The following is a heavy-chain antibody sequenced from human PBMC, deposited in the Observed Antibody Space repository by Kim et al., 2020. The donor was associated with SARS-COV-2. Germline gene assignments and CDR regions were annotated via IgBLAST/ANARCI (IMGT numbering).Heavy chain of an antibody. CDR3: AKVRARLLGSYYYGMDV. Sequence: SEKGRFTISRDNSKNTQYLQRNSMRAEDTAVYYCAKVRARLLGSYYYGMDVWGQGTTVTVSS. J-gene: IGHJ6*02. D-gene: IGHD2-8*02. V-gene: IGHV3-23*01.